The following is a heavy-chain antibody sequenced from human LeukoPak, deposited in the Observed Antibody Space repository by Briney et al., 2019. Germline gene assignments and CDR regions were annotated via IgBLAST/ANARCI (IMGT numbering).Heavy chain of an antibody. J-gene: IGHJ4*02. CDR1: GGSISSYY. V-gene: IGHV4-4*07. CDR3: AREIVNRMVRGVIGYFDY. Sequence: SETLSLTCTVSGGSISSYYWSWIRQPAGKGLEWIGRIYTSGSTNYNPSLKSRVTMSVDTSKNQFSLKLSSVTAADTAVYYCAREIVNRMVRGVIGYFDYWGQGTLVTVSS. D-gene: IGHD3-10*01. CDR2: IYTSGST.